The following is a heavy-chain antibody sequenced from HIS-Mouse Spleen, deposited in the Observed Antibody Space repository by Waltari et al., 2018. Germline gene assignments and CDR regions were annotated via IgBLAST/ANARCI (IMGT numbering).Heavy chain of an antibody. J-gene: IGHJ3*02. CDR2: SNTTSDGT. CDR3: ARDSPTQLGGDAFDI. CDR1: GYTFTGYY. Sequence: QVQLVQSGAEVKKPGASVKVSCKASGYTFTGYYMHWGRQAPGQRLEWMGWSNTTSDGTTYAQKVQGRVTMTRDTSISTAYMELSRLRSDYTAVYYCARDSPTQLGGDAFDIWGQGTMVTVSS. V-gene: IGHV1-2*02. D-gene: IGHD3-10*01.